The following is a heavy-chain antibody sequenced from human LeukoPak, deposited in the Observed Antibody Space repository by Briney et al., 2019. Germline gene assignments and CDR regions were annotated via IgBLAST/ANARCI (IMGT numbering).Heavy chain of an antibody. CDR3: ARDGSGYDFWSGYYTTYYYYYYMDV. V-gene: IGHV1-46*01. Sequence: ASVTVSCKASGYTFTSYYMHWVRQAPGQGLEWMGIINPSGGSTSYARKFQGRVTMTRDMSTSTVYMELSSLRSEDTAVYYCARDGSGYDFWSGYYTTYYYYYYMDVWGKGTTVTVSS. D-gene: IGHD3-3*01. CDR2: INPSGGST. J-gene: IGHJ6*03. CDR1: GYTFTSYY.